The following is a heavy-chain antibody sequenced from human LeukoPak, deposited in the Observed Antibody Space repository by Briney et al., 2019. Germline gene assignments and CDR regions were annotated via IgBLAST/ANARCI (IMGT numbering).Heavy chain of an antibody. J-gene: IGHJ5*02. CDR1: GYTFTDYY. D-gene: IGHD2-2*01. CDR2: INPNSGDT. V-gene: IGHV1-2*02. Sequence: GASVKVSCKASGYTFTDYYMHWVRQAPGQGFEWLGWINPNSGDTNYPEKFRGRVTKTCDTSITTAYMELSRLTSDDTAVYYCARGVVPAAPDNWFDPWGQGTLVTVSS. CDR3: ARGVVPAAPDNWFDP.